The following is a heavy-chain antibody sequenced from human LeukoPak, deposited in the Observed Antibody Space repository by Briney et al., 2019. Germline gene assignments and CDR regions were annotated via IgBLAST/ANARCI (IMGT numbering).Heavy chain of an antibody. CDR1: GGSFSGYY. V-gene: IGHV4-34*01. J-gene: IGHJ4*02. CDR2: INHSGST. D-gene: IGHD4-23*01. CDR3: AIRRWQLDY. Sequence: SETLSLTCAVYGGSFSGYYWSWIRQPPGKGLEWIGEINHSGSTNYNPSLKSRVTISVDTSKKQFSLNLSSVTAADTAVYYCAIRRWQLDYWGQGTLVTVSS.